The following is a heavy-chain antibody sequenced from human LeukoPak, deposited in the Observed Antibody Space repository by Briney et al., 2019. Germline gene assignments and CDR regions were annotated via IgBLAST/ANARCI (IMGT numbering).Heavy chain of an antibody. J-gene: IGHJ3*02. D-gene: IGHD2-2*01. CDR3: AKRAMAAGEEYAFDI. CDR1: GFTFSSYG. Sequence: GGSLRLSCAASGFTFSSYGMHWVRQAPGKGLEWVAVISYDGSNKYYADSVKGRFTISRDNSKNTLYLQMNSLRAEDTAVYYCAKRAMAAGEEYAFDIWGQGTMVTVSS. V-gene: IGHV3-30*18. CDR2: ISYDGSNK.